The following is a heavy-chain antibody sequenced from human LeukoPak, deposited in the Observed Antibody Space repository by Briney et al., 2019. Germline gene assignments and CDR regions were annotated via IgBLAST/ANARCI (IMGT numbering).Heavy chain of an antibody. D-gene: IGHD3-22*01. Sequence: PGGSLRLSCAASGFTFSSYWMHWVRQAPGKGLVWVSRINSDGSSTSYADSVKGRFTISRDNSKNTLYLQMNSLRAEDTAVYYCARDLIVVVIKGEGADYWGQGTLVTVSS. CDR2: INSDGSST. CDR1: GFTFSSYW. V-gene: IGHV3-74*01. J-gene: IGHJ4*02. CDR3: ARDLIVVVIKGEGADY.